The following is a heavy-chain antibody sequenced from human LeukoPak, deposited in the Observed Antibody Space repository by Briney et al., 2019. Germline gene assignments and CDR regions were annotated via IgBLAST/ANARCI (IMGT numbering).Heavy chain of an antibody. V-gene: IGHV4-38-2*02. CDR2: IYHSGST. J-gene: IGHJ5*02. Sequence: PSETLSLTCTVSGYSISSGYYWGWVRQPPGKGLEWIGSIYHSGSTYYNPSLKSRVTISVDTSKNQFSLKLSSVTAADTAVYYCAREVEQLELSNWFDPWGQGTLVTVSS. CDR1: GYSISSGYY. CDR3: AREVEQLELSNWFDP. D-gene: IGHD1-1*01.